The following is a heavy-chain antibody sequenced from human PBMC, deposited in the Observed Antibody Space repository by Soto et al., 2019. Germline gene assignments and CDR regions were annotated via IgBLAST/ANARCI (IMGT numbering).Heavy chain of an antibody. D-gene: IGHD6-19*01. V-gene: IGHV3-30-3*01. CDR2: ISYDGSNK. J-gene: IGHJ3*02. CDR1: GFTFSSYA. Sequence: GGSLRLSCAASGFTFSSYAMHWVRQAPGKGLEWVAVISYDGSNKYYADSVKGRFTISRDNSKNTLYLQMNSLRAEDTAVHYCARGKTYSSGWNDAFDIWGQGTMVTVSS. CDR3: ARGKTYSSGWNDAFDI.